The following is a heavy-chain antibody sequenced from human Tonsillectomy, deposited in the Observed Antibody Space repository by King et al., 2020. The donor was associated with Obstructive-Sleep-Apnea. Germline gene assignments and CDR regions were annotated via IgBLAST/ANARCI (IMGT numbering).Heavy chain of an antibody. V-gene: IGHV3-53*04. Sequence: VQLVESGGGLVQPGGSLRLSCAASGFTVSSNYMSWVRQSPGKGLEWVSVIYSAGRTYYADSVKGRFTVSRHNSKNTLFLQMNSLRAEETAGYYCPRSVPRDPHFFDYWGQGTLVTVSS. D-gene: IGHD5-24*01. CDR2: IYSAGRT. CDR1: GFTVSSNY. CDR3: PRSVPRDPHFFDY. J-gene: IGHJ4*02.